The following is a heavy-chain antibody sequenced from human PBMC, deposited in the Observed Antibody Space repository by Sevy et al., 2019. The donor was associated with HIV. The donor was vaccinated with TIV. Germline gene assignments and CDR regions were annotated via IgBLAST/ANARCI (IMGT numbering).Heavy chain of an antibody. CDR1: GFSFDSYG. CDR2: ISGSGTRT. Sequence: GGSLRLSCAVSGFSFDSYGMTWVRQAPGKGLEWVSGISGSGTRTYYADSVKGRFSISRDNSKSTLYLQMNSLRREDTAVYYCVRTAGLTGSYEYWGQGTQVTVSS. D-gene: IGHD3-9*01. J-gene: IGHJ4*02. CDR3: VRTAGLTGSYEY. V-gene: IGHV3-23*01.